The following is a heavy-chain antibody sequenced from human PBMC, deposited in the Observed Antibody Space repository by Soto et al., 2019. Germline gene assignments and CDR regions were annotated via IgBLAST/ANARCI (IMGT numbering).Heavy chain of an antibody. CDR3: AHGQYGSGTYTDWFDP. D-gene: IGHD3-10*01. CDR2: IYWDDDK. V-gene: IGHV2-5*02. CDR1: GFSITTSDSS. Sequence: QITLKESGPTLVKPTQTLTLTCTFSGFSITTSDSSVAWIRQPPGKALEWLAVIYWDDDKRYSPSLQSRLNITKDTSKYQVVRIMTNMDPVDTATYYCAHGQYGSGTYTDWFDPWGQGSLVTVSS. J-gene: IGHJ5*02.